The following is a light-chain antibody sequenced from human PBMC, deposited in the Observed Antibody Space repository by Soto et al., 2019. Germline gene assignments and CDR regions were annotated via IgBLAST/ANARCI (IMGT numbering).Light chain of an antibody. CDR1: SSNIGTNY. V-gene: IGLV1-47*01. CDR2: RSN. J-gene: IGLJ3*02. Sequence: QSVLTRPPSASGTPGQRVTISCSGSSSNIGTNYVYWYQQFPGTAPKLLIHRSNQRPSGVPDRFSGSKSGTSASLAISGLRSEDEADYFCAAWDDSLSGWLFGGGTKLTVL. CDR3: AAWDDSLSGWL.